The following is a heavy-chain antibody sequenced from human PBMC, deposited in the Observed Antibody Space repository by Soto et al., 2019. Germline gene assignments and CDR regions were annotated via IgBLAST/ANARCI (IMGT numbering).Heavy chain of an antibody. CDR2: IKQDGSEK. D-gene: IGHD3-3*01. CDR3: ARVRFLAYYMDV. J-gene: IGHJ6*03. CDR1: GFTFSSYW. V-gene: IGHV3-7*01. Sequence: GESLKISCAASGFTFSSYWMSWVRQAPGKGLEWVANIKQDGSEKYYVDSVKGRFTISRDNAKNSLYLQMNSLRAEDTAVYYCARVRFLAYYMDVWGKGTTVTVSS.